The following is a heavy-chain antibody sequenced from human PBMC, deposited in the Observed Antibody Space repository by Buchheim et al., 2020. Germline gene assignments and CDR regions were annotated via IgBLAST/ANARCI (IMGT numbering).Heavy chain of an antibody. CDR3: TTEPRY. D-gene: IGHD3-9*01. CDR2: VKSTSAGGTI. J-gene: IGHJ4*02. V-gene: IGHV3-15*01. Sequence: EVQLVESGGGLVGPGGSLTLSCATSGFTFHDHWMSWIRQAPGKGLEWIARVKSTSAGGTIDYVTSEKGRFVISRDDSKNMLYLQMNSLKNEDTAVYYCTTEPRYWGQGTL. CDR1: GFTFHDHW.